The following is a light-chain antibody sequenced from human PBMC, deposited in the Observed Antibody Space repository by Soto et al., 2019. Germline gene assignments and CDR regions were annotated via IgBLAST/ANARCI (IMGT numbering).Light chain of an antibody. J-gene: IGKJ4*01. Sequence: EIVLTQSPGTLSLSPGERATLSCRASQSVSSNFLAWYQEKLGQAPRLLIYGASKRATGIPDRFSGSGSGTDFTLTISRLEPEDFALYYCRQYGTSLEFPVGGGTKVDIK. CDR3: RQYGTSLEFP. CDR2: GAS. CDR1: QSVSSNF. V-gene: IGKV3-20*01.